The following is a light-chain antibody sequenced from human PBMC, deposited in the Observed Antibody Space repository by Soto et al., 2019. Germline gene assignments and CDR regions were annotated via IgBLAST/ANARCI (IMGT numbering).Light chain of an antibody. Sequence: ETVLTQSPGTVSLSPGERATLSCRTSQSVNSNYLAWYQQKPGQAPRLLISGVFNRATGIPDRFSGSGSGTDFTLTISGLEPEESAVYYCQHYDGSPRTFGQGTKLEIK. CDR3: QHYDGSPRT. V-gene: IGKV3-20*01. CDR2: GVF. CDR1: QSVNSNY. J-gene: IGKJ2*01.